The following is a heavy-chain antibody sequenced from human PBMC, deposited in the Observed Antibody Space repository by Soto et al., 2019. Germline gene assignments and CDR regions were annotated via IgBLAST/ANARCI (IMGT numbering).Heavy chain of an antibody. J-gene: IGHJ4*02. CDR1: GGSFSGYY. V-gene: IGHV4-34*01. CDR2: INHSGST. Sequence: PSETLSLTCAVYGGSFSGYYWSWIRQPPGKGLEWIGEINHSGSTNYNPSLKSRVTISVDTSKNQFSLKLSSVTAADTAVYYCARVVYSSSPTRYYFDYWGQGTLVTVSS. D-gene: IGHD6-6*01. CDR3: ARVVYSSSPTRYYFDY.